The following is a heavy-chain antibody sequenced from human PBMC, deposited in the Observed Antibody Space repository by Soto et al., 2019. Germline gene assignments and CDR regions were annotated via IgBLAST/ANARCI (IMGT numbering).Heavy chain of an antibody. V-gene: IGHV4-39*01. CDR2: IYYSGST. CDR1: GGSISSSSYY. J-gene: IGHJ3*02. CDR3: ARGPVAGGWGDAFDI. Sequence: QLQLQESGPGLVKPSETLSLTCTVSGGSISSSSYYWGWIRQPPGKGLEWIGSIYYSGSTYYNPSLKSRVTISVDTSKNQFSLKLSSVTAADTAVYYCARGPVAGGWGDAFDIWGQGTMVTVSS. D-gene: IGHD6-19*01.